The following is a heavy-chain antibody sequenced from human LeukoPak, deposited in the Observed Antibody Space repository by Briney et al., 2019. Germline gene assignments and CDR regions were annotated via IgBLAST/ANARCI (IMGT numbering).Heavy chain of an antibody. J-gene: IGHJ4*01. CDR3: SRENGAFSPFGY. CDR2: ISLTGLT. V-gene: IGHV4-4*02. Sequence: SSETISLTCGVSGGSISNTNWWSWLRQPPGQGLEWIGEISLTGLTHYNPSLESRVTVSLGKSKNQLSLNLTSVTAADTAVYYCSRENGAFSPFGYWGDGIMVTV. CDR1: GGSISNTNW. D-gene: IGHD2-8*01.